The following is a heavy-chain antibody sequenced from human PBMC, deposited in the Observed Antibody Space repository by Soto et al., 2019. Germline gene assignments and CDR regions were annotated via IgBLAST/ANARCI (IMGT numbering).Heavy chain of an antibody. CDR2: IQSGGPT. J-gene: IGHJ4*02. V-gene: IGHV3-66*01. CDR3: AKEMTSGYYLFDY. D-gene: IGHD3-22*01. Sequence: PSGSLRLSCAASGFTVSSQYMSWVRQAPGKGLEWVSLIQSGGPTYYADSVKGRFTISRDTSENTVHLQMNSLRAEDAAVYYCAKEMTSGYYLFDYWGQGTLVTVSS. CDR1: GFTVSSQY.